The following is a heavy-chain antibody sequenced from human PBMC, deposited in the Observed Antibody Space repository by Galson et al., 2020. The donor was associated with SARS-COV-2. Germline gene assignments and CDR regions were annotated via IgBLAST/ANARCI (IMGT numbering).Heavy chain of an antibody. CDR1: GFAFNNYA. CDR2: ISNNGGAI. CDR3: LKLSTSFPPEPNTSGWPHFDS. J-gene: IGHJ4*02. D-gene: IGHD6-19*01. Sequence: GGSLRLSCSGSGFAFNNYAMHWVRQAPGKKLEFVSGISNNGGAIYYGDSVKGRFIVSRDNSMATLYLQMSSLRPDDTAVYYCLKLSTSFPPEPNTSGWPHFDSWGQGTLVTVSS. V-gene: IGHV3-64D*06.